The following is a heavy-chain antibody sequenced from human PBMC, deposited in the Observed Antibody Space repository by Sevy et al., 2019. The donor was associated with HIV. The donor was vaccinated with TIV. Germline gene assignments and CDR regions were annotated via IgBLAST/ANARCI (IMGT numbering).Heavy chain of an antibody. J-gene: IGHJ6*02. D-gene: IGHD1-26*01. CDR1: GFIFGDYT. Sequence: GGSLRLSCSPSGFIFGDYTVSWVRQAPGKGLEWIAFIRGKRNGETKEYAASVRGRFTISRDDSKSIAYLQMNSLKTEDIAVYYCTRVEGAADWGMDVWGQGTTVTVSS. CDR2: IRGKRNGETK. CDR3: TRVEGAADWGMDV. V-gene: IGHV3-49*04.